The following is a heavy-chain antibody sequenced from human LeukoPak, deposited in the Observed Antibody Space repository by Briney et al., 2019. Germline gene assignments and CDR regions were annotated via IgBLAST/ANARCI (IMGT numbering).Heavy chain of an antibody. CDR3: ARDQNDYYGSGSLPGYMDV. CDR1: GGSISSYY. J-gene: IGHJ6*03. CDR2: IYTSGST. Sequence: SETLSLTCTVSGGSISSYYWSWIRQPAGKGLEWIGRIYTSGSTNYNPSLKSRVTMSVDTSKNQFSLKLSSVTAADTAVYYCARDQNDYYGSGSLPGYMDVWGKGTTVTVSS. V-gene: IGHV4-4*07. D-gene: IGHD3-10*01.